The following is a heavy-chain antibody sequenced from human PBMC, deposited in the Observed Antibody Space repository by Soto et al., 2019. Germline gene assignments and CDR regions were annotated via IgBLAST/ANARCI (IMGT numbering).Heavy chain of an antibody. CDR2: ISYDGSNK. D-gene: IGHD3-16*02. Sequence: GGSLRLSCAASGFTFSSYGMHWVRQAPGKGLEWVAVISYDGSNKYYADSVKGRFTISRDNSKNTLYLQMNSLRAEDTAVYYCAKPYDYVWGSYRLPFDYWGQGTLVTVSS. CDR1: GFTFSSYG. V-gene: IGHV3-30*18. J-gene: IGHJ4*02. CDR3: AKPYDYVWGSYRLPFDY.